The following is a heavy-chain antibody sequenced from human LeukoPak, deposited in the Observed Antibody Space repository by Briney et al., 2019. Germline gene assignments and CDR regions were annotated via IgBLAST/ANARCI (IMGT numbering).Heavy chain of an antibody. CDR2: ISGSGGGT. Sequence: GGSLRLSCAASGFTFSSYAMRWVRQAPGKGLEWVSTISGSGGGTYYADSVKGRFTISSDNSKNMMSLQMNSVRAEDTGVYYCAKDLYCSGGSCHDLSDYWGQGTLVSVSS. J-gene: IGHJ4*02. V-gene: IGHV3-23*01. CDR1: GFTFSSYA. D-gene: IGHD2-15*01. CDR3: AKDLYCSGGSCHDLSDY.